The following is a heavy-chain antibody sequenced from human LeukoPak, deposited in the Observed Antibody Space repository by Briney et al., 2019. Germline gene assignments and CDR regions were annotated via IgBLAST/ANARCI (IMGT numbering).Heavy chain of an antibody. CDR1: GYTFTSYG. Sequence: ASVKVSCKASGYTFTSYGISWVRQAPGQGLEWMGWINPNSGGTNYAQKFQGRVTMTRDTSISTAYMELSRLRSDDTAVYYCARGDVEYSSSSGLESWFDPWGQGTLVTVSS. V-gene: IGHV1-2*02. CDR3: ARGDVEYSSSSGLESWFDP. J-gene: IGHJ5*02. D-gene: IGHD6-6*01. CDR2: INPNSGGT.